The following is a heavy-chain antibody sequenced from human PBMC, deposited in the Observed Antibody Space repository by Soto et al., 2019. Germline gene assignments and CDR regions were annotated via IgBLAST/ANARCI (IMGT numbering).Heavy chain of an antibody. Sequence: EVQLLESGGGLAQPGGSLTLSCAASGFTFSSYAMSWVLQAPGKGLEWVSAISGSGGSTHYADSVKGRFTVSRDNSKNTLYLQMNSLRAEDSAVYYCAKVGGEQLGHYYYYGMDVWGQGTRVTVSS. D-gene: IGHD6-6*01. V-gene: IGHV3-23*01. CDR1: GFTFSSYA. CDR3: AKVGGEQLGHYYYYGMDV. J-gene: IGHJ6*02. CDR2: ISGSGGST.